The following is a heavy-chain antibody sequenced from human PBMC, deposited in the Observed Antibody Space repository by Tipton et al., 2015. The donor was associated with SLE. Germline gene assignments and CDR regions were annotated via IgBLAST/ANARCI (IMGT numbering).Heavy chain of an antibody. J-gene: IGHJ4*02. CDR1: GFTFSSYA. V-gene: IGHV3-30-3*01. D-gene: IGHD1-26*01. CDR3: AKGENDY. CDR2: ISYDGSNK. Sequence: SLRLSCAASGFTFSSYAMHWVRQAPGKGLEWVAVISYDGSNKYYADSVKGRFTISRDNSKNTLYLQMNSLRAEDTAVYYCAKGENDYWGQGTLVTVSS.